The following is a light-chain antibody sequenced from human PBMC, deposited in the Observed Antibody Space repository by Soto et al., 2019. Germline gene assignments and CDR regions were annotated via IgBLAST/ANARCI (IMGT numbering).Light chain of an antibody. CDR1: SSDIGGNNY. J-gene: IGLJ2*01. V-gene: IGLV2-14*03. CDR3: SSYTSSSTL. Sequence: QSALTQPASVSGTPGQSITIFCTRTSSDIGGNNYVSWYQQHPGKAPKLMIYDVTNRPSGVSNRFSGSKSGNTASLTISGLQAEDEADYYCSSYTSSSTLFGGGTQLTVL. CDR2: DVT.